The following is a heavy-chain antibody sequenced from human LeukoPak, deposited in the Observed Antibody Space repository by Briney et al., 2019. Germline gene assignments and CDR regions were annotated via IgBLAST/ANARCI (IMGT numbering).Heavy chain of an antibody. CDR1: GYTFTSYG. Sequence: ASVKVSCKASGYTFTSYGISWVRQAPGQGLEWMGWISAYNGNTNYAQKLQGRVTMTTDTSTSTAYMELRSLRSDDTAVYYCAREPFGVVIGLFRPPDYWGQGTLVTVSS. CDR2: ISAYNGNT. D-gene: IGHD3-3*01. J-gene: IGHJ4*02. CDR3: AREPFGVVIGLFRPPDY. V-gene: IGHV1-18*01.